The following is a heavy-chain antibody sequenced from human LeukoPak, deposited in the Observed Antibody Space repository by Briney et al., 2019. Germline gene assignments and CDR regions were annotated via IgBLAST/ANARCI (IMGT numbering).Heavy chain of an antibody. CDR3: ARVQYQLLSSSDGAFDI. Sequence: PSASVKVSCKASGYTFTSYGISWARQAPGQGLEWMGWISAYNGNTNYAQKLQGRVTMTTDTSTSTAYMELRSLRSDDTAVYYCARVQYQLLSSSDGAFDIWGQGTMVTVSS. J-gene: IGHJ3*02. CDR2: ISAYNGNT. CDR1: GYTFTSYG. V-gene: IGHV1-18*04. D-gene: IGHD2-2*01.